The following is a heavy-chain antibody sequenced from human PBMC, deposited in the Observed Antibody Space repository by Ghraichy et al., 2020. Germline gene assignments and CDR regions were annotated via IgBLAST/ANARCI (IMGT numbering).Heavy chain of an antibody. CDR1: GGSFSGYY. D-gene: IGHD6-13*01. CDR3: ARGPSSWKGYYYYGMDV. V-gene: IGHV4-34*01. Sequence: SETLSLTCAVYGGSFSGYYWSWIRQPPGKGLEWIGEINHSGSTNYNPSLKSRVTISVDTSKNQFSLKLSSVTAADTAVYYCARGPSSWKGYYYYGMDVWGQGTTVTVSS. CDR2: INHSGST. J-gene: IGHJ6*02.